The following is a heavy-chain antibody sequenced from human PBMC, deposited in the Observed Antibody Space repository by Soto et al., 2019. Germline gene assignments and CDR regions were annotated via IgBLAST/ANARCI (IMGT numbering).Heavy chain of an antibody. CDR2: INHSGST. Sequence: QVQLQQWGAGLLKPSETLSLTCAVYGGSFSGYYWSWIRQPPGKGLEWIGEINHSGSTNYNPSLKSRVTISVDTSKNQFSLKLSSVTAADTAVYYCAKGVHYYGPLGDFDYWGQGTLVTVSS. J-gene: IGHJ4*02. V-gene: IGHV4-34*01. CDR3: AKGVHYYGPLGDFDY. D-gene: IGHD1-26*01. CDR1: GGSFSGYY.